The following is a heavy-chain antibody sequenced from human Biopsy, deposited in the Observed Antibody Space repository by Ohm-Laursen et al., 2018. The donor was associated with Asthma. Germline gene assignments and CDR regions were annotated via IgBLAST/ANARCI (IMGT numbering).Heavy chain of an antibody. CDR3: ARKAGSCISRTCYSLDF. Sequence: SSVKVACKSLGAIFNTYVIGWARQAPGQGLEWMGGIISVFGTTTYPQKFQDRVTITADDSTSTVYMELSSLRSEDTAVYYCARKAGSCISRTCYSLDFWGQGTLVTVSS. CDR1: GAIFNTYV. CDR2: IISVFGTT. D-gene: IGHD2-2*01. V-gene: IGHV1-69*01. J-gene: IGHJ4*02.